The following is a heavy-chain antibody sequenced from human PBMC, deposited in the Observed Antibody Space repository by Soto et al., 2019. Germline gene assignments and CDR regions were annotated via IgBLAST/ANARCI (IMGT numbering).Heavy chain of an antibody. V-gene: IGHV4-34*01. Sequence: KTSETLSLTCAVYGGSFSGYYWSWIRQPPGKGLEWIGEINHSGSTNYNPSLKSRVTISVDTSKNQFSLKLSSVTAADTAVYYCAWGHYYYYGMDVWGQGTTVTVSS. CDR3: AWGHYYYYGMDV. D-gene: IGHD3-16*01. J-gene: IGHJ6*02. CDR1: GGSFSGYY. CDR2: INHSGST.